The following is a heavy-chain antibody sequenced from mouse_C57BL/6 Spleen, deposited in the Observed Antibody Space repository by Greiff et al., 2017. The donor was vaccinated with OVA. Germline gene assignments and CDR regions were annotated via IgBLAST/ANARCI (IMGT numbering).Heavy chain of an antibody. CDR3: ARRGYYGSSWYFDV. Sequence: DVQLQESGPELVKPGASVKIPCKASGYTFTDYNMDWVKQSHGKSLEWIGDINPNNGGTIYNQKFKGKATLTVDKSSSTAYMELRSLTSEDTAVYYCARRGYYGSSWYFDVWGTGTTVTVSS. CDR2: INPNNGGT. J-gene: IGHJ1*03. D-gene: IGHD1-1*01. CDR1: GYTFTDYN. V-gene: IGHV1-18*01.